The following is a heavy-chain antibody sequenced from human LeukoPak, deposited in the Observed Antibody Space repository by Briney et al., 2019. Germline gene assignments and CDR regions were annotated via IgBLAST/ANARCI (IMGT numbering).Heavy chain of an antibody. V-gene: IGHV4-34*01. D-gene: IGHD6-19*01. CDR1: GGSFSGYY. Sequence: SETLSPTCAVYGGSFSGYYWSWIRQPPGKGLEWIGEINHSGSTNYNPSLKSRVTISVDTSKNQFSLKLSSVTAADTAVYYCARGRGIAVAGTVNWFDPWGQGTLVTVSS. CDR3: ARGRGIAVAGTVNWFDP. CDR2: INHSGST. J-gene: IGHJ5*02.